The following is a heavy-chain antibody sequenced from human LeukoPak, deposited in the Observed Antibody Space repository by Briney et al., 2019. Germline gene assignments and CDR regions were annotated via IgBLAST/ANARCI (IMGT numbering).Heavy chain of an antibody. D-gene: IGHD4-17*01. CDR2: NIPIFGKA. CDR1: GGTFSSYA. J-gene: IGHJ6*01. CDR3: ASATTVTSLGDYYYYGMDV. V-gene: IGHV1-69*13. Sequence: ASVKVSCKASGGTFSSYAISWVRQAPGQGLEWMGGNIPIFGKANYVQKFEGRVTITADESTSTAYMELSSLRSEDTAVYYCASATTVTSLGDYYYYGMDVGGQGTTVTV.